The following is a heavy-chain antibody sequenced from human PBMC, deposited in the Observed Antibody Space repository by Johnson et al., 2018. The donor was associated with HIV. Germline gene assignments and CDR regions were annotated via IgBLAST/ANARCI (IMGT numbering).Heavy chain of an antibody. CDR3: AKDTTSSSPWGAFDI. CDR1: GFTFDDYA. D-gene: IGHD6-6*01. V-gene: IGHV3-9*01. CDR2: ISWNSGSI. J-gene: IGHJ3*02. Sequence: VQLMESGGGLVQPGRSLRLSCAASGFTFDDYAMHWVQQAPGKGLEWVSGISWNSGSIDYADSVKGRFTISRDNAKNSLYLQMNSLRAEDTALYYCAKDTTSSSPWGAFDIWGQGTMVTVSS.